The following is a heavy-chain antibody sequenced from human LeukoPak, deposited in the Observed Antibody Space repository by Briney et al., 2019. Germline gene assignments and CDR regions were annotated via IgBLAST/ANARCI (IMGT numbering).Heavy chain of an antibody. V-gene: IGHV1-69*13. CDR2: IIPIFGTA. J-gene: IGHJ3*02. D-gene: IGHD3-16*02. Sequence: SVKVSCKASGGTFSSYAISWVRQAPGQGLEWMGGIIPIFGTANYAQKFQGRVTITADESTSTAYMELSSLRSEDTAVYYCARGGRYSDAFDIWGQGTMVTVSS. CDR1: GGTFSSYA. CDR3: ARGGRYSDAFDI.